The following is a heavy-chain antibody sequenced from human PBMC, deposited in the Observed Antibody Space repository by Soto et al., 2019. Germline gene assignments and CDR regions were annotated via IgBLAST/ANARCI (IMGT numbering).Heavy chain of an antibody. D-gene: IGHD3-10*02. CDR3: AKAVDLSVRGVPPSDC. CDR2: IKQDGSQT. J-gene: IGHJ4*02. V-gene: IGHV3-7*01. CDR1: GFTFSNYW. Sequence: GGSLRLSCAASGFTFSNYWMSWVRQAPGKGLEWVAIIKQDGSQTYYSDSVKGRFTISRDNVQNTLSLQMNSLRPEDTAMYYCAKAVDLSVRGVPPSDCWGQGTLVTVSS.